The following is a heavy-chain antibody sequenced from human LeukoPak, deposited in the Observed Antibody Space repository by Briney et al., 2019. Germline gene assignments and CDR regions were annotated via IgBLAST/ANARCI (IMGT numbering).Heavy chain of an antibody. Sequence: ALVKVSCKSSGYTFTGYYMHWVRQPPGQGLEWMGWINPNSGGTNYAQKFQGRVTMTRDTSIITAYMELSRLRSDDTAVYYCARDPSYPGIAAAGHFFDYWGQGTLVTVSS. D-gene: IGHD6-13*01. CDR3: ARDPSYPGIAAAGHFFDY. J-gene: IGHJ4*02. CDR2: INPNSGGT. CDR1: GYTFTGYY. V-gene: IGHV1-2*02.